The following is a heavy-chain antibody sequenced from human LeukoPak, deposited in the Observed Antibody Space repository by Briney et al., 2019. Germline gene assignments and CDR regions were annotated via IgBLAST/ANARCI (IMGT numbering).Heavy chain of an antibody. Sequence: GGSLRLSCAASGFTFSSYSMNWVRQAPGKGLEWVSSISSSSSYIYYADSVKGRFTISRDNAKNSLYLQMNSLRAEDTAVYYCARDRASLRPHAFDIWGQGTMVTVSS. CDR2: ISSSSSYI. D-gene: IGHD3-16*01. CDR3: ARDRASLRPHAFDI. J-gene: IGHJ3*02. V-gene: IGHV3-21*01. CDR1: GFTFSSYS.